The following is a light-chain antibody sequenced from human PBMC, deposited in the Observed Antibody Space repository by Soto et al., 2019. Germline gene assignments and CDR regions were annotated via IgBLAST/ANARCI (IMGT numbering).Light chain of an antibody. CDR3: QQYNDWHFT. Sequence: EIVMTQSPATLSASPGERATLSCRASQTVGNNVAWYQHKPGQAPGLLVYGASTRATNIPARFSGSGSGTEFTLTISSLQSEDSAVYYCQQYNDWHFTFGPGTKVEIK. CDR1: QTVGNN. J-gene: IGKJ3*01. CDR2: GAS. V-gene: IGKV3-15*01.